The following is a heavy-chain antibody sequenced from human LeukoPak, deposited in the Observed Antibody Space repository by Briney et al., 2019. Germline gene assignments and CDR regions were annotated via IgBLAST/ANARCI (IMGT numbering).Heavy chain of an antibody. CDR1: GGSISSGSYY. V-gene: IGHV4-61*02. CDR3: ARGGNSGYFDY. D-gene: IGHD4-23*01. CDR2: IYTSGST. Sequence: SETLSLTCTVSGGSISSGSYYWRWIRQPAGKGLEWIGRIYTSGSTNYNPSLKSRVTISVDTSKNQFSLKLSSVTAADTAVYYCARGGNSGYFDYWGQGTVVTVSS. J-gene: IGHJ4*02.